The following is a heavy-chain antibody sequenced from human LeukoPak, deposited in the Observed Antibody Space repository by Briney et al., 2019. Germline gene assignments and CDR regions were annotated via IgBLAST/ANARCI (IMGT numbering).Heavy chain of an antibody. CDR2: IYYSGST. D-gene: IGHD3-10*01. CDR1: GGSISSYY. Sequence: SETLSLTCTVSGGSISSYYWSWIRQPPGKGLEWIGYIYYSGSTNYNPSLKSRVSISVDTSKNQFSLKLSSVTAADTAVYYCARSRQASGLFNSWGQGTLVVVSS. CDR3: ARSRQASGLFNS. V-gene: IGHV4-59*08. J-gene: IGHJ5*01.